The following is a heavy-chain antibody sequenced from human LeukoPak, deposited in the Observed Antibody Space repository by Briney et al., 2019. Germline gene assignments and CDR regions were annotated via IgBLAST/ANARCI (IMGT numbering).Heavy chain of an antibody. D-gene: IGHD4-17*01. CDR3: AKDYNFYGDYVVVGSYFDY. CDR2: ISYDGSNK. J-gene: IGHJ4*02. CDR1: GFTFSSYG. V-gene: IGHV3-30*18. Sequence: GRSLRLSCAASGFTFSSYGTHWVRQAPGKGLEWVAVISYDGSNKYYADSVKGRFTISRDNSKNTLYLQMNSLRAEDTAVYYCAKDYNFYGDYVVVGSYFDYWGQGTLVTVSS.